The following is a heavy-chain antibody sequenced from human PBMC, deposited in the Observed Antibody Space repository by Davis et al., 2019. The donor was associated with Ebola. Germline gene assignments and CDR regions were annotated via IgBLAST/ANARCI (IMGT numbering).Heavy chain of an antibody. V-gene: IGHV1-18*01. CDR3: ARGVEYSGYGGFRFDP. D-gene: IGHD5-12*01. CDR1: GYTFTSYG. CDR2: ISAYNGNT. J-gene: IGHJ5*02. Sequence: ASVKVSCKASGYTFTSYGVSWVRQAPGQGLEWMGWISAYNGNTNYAQKLQGRVTMTTDTSTSTAYMELRSLRSDDTAVYYCARGVEYSGYGGFRFDPWGQGTLVTVSS.